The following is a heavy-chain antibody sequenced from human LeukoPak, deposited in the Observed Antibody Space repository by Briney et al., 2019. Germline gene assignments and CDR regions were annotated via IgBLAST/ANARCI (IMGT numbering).Heavy chain of an antibody. D-gene: IGHD1-14*01. J-gene: IGHJ5*02. CDR2: ISAYNGNT. CDR1: GGTFSSYA. Sequence: GASVKVSCKASGGTFSSYAISWVRQAPGQGLEWMGWISAYNGNTNYAQKLQGRVTMTTDTSTSTAYMELRSLRSDDTAVYYCASKNRGTNWFDPWGQGTLVTVSS. V-gene: IGHV1-18*01. CDR3: ASKNRGTNWFDP.